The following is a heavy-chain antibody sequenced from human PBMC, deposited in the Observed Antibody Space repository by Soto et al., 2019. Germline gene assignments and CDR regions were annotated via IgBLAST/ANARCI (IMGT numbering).Heavy chain of an antibody. CDR3: AIFSSGWSFDY. CDR2: IKQGGSEK. CDR1: GFTVSSYW. D-gene: IGHD6-19*01. V-gene: IGHV3-7*03. Sequence: GGSLRLSCAASGFTVSSYWMSWVRQAPGKGLEWVANIKQGGSEKYYVDSVKGRFSISKDNAKNSLYLQMNSLRAEDTAVYYCAIFSSGWSFDYWGQGTLVTVSS. J-gene: IGHJ4*02.